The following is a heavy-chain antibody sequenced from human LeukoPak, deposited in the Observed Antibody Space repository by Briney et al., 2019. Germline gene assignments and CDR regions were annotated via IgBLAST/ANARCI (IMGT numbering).Heavy chain of an antibody. CDR2: IWYDGSNK. CDR3: ARGGYDSSGYYLYYFDY. V-gene: IGHV3-33*08. J-gene: IGHJ4*02. D-gene: IGHD3-22*01. CDR1: GFTFWSYG. Sequence: GRSLRLSCAASGFTFWSYGMHWVRQAPGKGLEWVAVIWYDGSNKYYADSVKGRFTISRDSSKNTLYLQMNSLRAEDTAVYYCARGGYDSSGYYLYYFDYWGQGTLVTVSS.